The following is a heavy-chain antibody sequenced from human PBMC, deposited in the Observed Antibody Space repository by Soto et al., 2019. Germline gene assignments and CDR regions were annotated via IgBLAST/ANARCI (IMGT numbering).Heavy chain of an antibody. CDR3: ARDHRVDYVWGSYYGMDV. D-gene: IGHD3-16*01. V-gene: IGHV1-18*01. Sequence: QVQLVQSGAEVKKPGASVKVSCKASGYTFTSYGISWVRQAPGQGLEWMGWISAYNGNTNYAQKLQGRGTMTTDTSTSTAYMELRSLRSDDTAVYYCARDHRVDYVWGSYYGMDVWGQGTTVTVSS. J-gene: IGHJ6*02. CDR2: ISAYNGNT. CDR1: GYTFTSYG.